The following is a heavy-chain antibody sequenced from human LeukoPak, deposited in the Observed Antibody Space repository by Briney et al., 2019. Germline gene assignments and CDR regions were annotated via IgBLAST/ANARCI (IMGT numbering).Heavy chain of an antibody. CDR2: INHSGST. V-gene: IGHV4-34*01. J-gene: IGHJ4*02. CDR1: GGSFSGYY. D-gene: IGHD6-13*01. Sequence: SETLSLTCAVYGGSFSGYYWSWIRQPPGMGLEWIGEINHSGSTNYNPSLKSRVTISVDTSKNQFSLKLSSVTAADTAVYYCARGRRYSSSPPDYWGQGTLVTVSS. CDR3: ARGRRYSSSPPDY.